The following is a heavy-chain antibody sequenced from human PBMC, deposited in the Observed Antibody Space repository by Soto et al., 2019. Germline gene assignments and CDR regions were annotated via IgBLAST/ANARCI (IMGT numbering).Heavy chain of an antibody. CDR2: IYYSGST. Sequence: PSETLSLTCTVSGGSVSSGSYYWSWIRQPPGKGLECIGYIYYSGSTNYNPSLKSRVTISVDTSKNQFSLKLSSVTAADPAVFYCGRVSSGWGLVTYFDYGGQGTLVTVSP. J-gene: IGHJ4*02. CDR1: GGSVSSGSYY. V-gene: IGHV4-61*01. CDR3: GRVSSGWGLVTYFDY. D-gene: IGHD6-25*01.